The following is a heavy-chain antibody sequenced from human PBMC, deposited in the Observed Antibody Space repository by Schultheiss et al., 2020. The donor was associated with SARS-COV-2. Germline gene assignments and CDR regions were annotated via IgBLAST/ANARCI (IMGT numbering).Heavy chain of an antibody. CDR1: GFTFSSYA. J-gene: IGHJ6*03. D-gene: IGHD2-2*01. V-gene: IGHV3-23*01. CDR2: ISGSGGST. Sequence: GGSLRLSCAASGFTFSSYAMSWVRQAPGKGLEWVSAISGSGGSTYYADSVKGRFTISRDNSKNTLYLQMNSLRAEDTAVYYCAKDGASSRLILVVPAAYYIDVWGKGTTVTVSS. CDR3: AKDGASSRLILVVPAAYYIDV.